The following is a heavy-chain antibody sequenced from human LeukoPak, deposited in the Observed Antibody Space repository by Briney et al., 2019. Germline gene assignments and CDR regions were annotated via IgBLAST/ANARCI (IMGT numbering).Heavy chain of an antibody. Sequence: SETLSLTCTVSGGSISSYYWSWIRQPAGKGLEWIGRIYTSGSTNYNPSLKSRVTMSVDTSKNQFSLKLSSVTAADTAVYYCAGEEVVTTMGNWFDPWGQGTLVTVSS. V-gene: IGHV4-4*07. J-gene: IGHJ5*02. CDR2: IYTSGST. D-gene: IGHD3-22*01. CDR3: AGEEVVTTMGNWFDP. CDR1: GGSISSYY.